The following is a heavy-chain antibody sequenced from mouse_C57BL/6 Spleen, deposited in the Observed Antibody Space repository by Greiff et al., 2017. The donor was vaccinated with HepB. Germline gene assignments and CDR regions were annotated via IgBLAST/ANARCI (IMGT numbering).Heavy chain of an antibody. V-gene: IGHV1-64*01. D-gene: IGHD2-3*01. J-gene: IGHJ2*01. CDR3: AVYDGYYFDY. Sequence: QVQLQQPGAELVKPGASVKLSCKASGYTFTSYWMHWVKQRPGQGLEWIGMIHPNSGSTNYNEKFKSKATLTVDKSSSTAYMQLSSLTSDDSAVYYCAVYDGYYFDYWGQGTTLTVSS. CDR1: GYTFTSYW. CDR2: IHPNSGST.